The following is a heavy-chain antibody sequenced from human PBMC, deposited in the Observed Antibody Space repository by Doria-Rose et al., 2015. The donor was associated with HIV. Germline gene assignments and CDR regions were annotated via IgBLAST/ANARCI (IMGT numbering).Heavy chain of an antibody. CDR3: ARMGSYRELDY. CDR2: TYYTGTS. CDR1: GASVSSRGYY. Sequence: VQLQQWGPGLVKPSETLPLTCSVSGASVSSRGYYWNWIRQVPGKGLESLGYTYYTGTSDYSPSLKSRLNMAVDTPKNQVSLKLSFVTVADMAVYYCARMGSYRELDYWGQGALGIGSA. D-gene: IGHD3-3*01. J-gene: IGHJ4*02. V-gene: IGHV4-31*03.